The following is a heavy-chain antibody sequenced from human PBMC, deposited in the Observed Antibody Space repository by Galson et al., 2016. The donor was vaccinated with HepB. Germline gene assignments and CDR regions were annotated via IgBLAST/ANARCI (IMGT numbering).Heavy chain of an antibody. D-gene: IGHD1/OR15-1a*01. Sequence: SVKVSCKAFTGQWMHWVRQAPGQGLEWVGFINPTGTITKYAQELEGRVTLTRDTSTNTGYMNLSSLTSDDTAVYYCAKRNIVGAGMTATDDHRLDPWGQGTLSPSPQ. CDR3: AKRNIVGAGMTATDDHRLDP. J-gene: IGHJ5*02. CDR1: FTGQW. CDR2: INPTGTIT. V-gene: IGHV1-46*04.